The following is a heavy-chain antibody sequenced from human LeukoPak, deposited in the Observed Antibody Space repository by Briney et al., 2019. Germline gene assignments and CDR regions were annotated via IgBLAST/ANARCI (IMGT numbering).Heavy chain of an antibody. CDR3: ARDPRGAAGTYGMDV. V-gene: IGHV3-23*01. CDR1: GLTFSTYA. J-gene: IGHJ6*02. D-gene: IGHD6-13*01. CDR2: IGGGGTT. Sequence: GGSLRLSCAASGLTFSTYAMRWIRQAPGKGLEWVSSIGGGGTTSYADSVKGRFTISRDLSKITVYLQMNSLRAEDTAVYYCARDPRGAAGTYGMDVWGQGTTVTVSS.